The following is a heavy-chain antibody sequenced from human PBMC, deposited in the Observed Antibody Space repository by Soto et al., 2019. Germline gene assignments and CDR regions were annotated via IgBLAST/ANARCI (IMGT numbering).Heavy chain of an antibody. CDR1: GFSVTDHY. V-gene: IGHV3-53*01. D-gene: IGHD3-9*01. Sequence: QPGGSLRLSCAASGFSVTDHYMTWVRQAPGKGLEWVSVLYTGGSAYYGDSVKGRFTISRDSSTNTLYLQMNSLKVGDTAFYFCARSFNDWTTYFDYWSEGTLVTVSS. CDR2: LYTGGSA. J-gene: IGHJ4*02. CDR3: ARSFNDWTTYFDY.